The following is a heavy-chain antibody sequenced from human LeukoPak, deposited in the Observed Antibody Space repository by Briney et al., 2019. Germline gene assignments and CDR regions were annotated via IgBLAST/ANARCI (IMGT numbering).Heavy chain of an antibody. J-gene: IGHJ3*02. CDR2: ISGSGGST. CDR1: GFTFSSYA. V-gene: IGHV3-23*01. CDR3: ATDRVAGTGGGDDAFDI. Sequence: GESLRLSCAASGFTFSSYAMSWVRQAPGKGLEWVSAISGSGGSTYYADSVKGRFTISRDNSKNTLYLQLNSLRGEDTAVYYCATDRVAGTGGGDDAFDIWGQGTMVTVSS. D-gene: IGHD6-19*01.